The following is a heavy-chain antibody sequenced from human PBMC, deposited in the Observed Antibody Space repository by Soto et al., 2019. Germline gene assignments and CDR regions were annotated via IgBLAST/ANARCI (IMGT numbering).Heavy chain of an antibody. D-gene: IGHD3-10*01. V-gene: IGHV4-39*01. J-gene: IGHJ4*02. Sequence: QLQLQESGPGLVKPSETLSLTCTVSGGSISSSSYYWGWIRQPPGKGLEWIGSIYYSGSTYYNPSLKSRVTISVDTSKNQFSLKLSSVTAADTAVYYCARHANYGSEIDYWGQGTLVTVSS. CDR1: GGSISSSSYY. CDR2: IYYSGST. CDR3: ARHANYGSEIDY.